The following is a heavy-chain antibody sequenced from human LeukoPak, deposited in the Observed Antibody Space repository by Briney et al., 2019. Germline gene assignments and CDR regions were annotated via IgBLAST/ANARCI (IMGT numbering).Heavy chain of an antibody. CDR1: DYTLIDYD. V-gene: IGHV1-18*01. CDR3: VRDESVFDI. J-gene: IGHJ3*02. Sequence: ASVKVSCKASDYTLIDYDISWVRQAPGQGLEWMGWISGYNGNTNYAQKLQGRVTMTTDTSSTTAYMELRSLRSDDTVMYYCVRDESVFDIWGQGTMVTVSS. D-gene: IGHD5/OR15-5a*01. CDR2: ISGYNGNT.